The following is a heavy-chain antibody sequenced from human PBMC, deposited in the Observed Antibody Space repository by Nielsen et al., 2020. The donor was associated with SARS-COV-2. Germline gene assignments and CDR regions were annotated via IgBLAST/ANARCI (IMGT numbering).Heavy chain of an antibody. Sequence: WIRQPPGKGLEWIGYIYYSGSTYYNPSLNSRVTISVDTSKNQFSLKLSSVTAADTAVYYCARDRGTYYYDSSGYGIWFDPWGQGTLVTVSS. CDR3: ARDRGTYYYDSSGYGIWFDP. V-gene: IGHV4-31*02. J-gene: IGHJ5*02. D-gene: IGHD3-22*01. CDR2: IYYSGST.